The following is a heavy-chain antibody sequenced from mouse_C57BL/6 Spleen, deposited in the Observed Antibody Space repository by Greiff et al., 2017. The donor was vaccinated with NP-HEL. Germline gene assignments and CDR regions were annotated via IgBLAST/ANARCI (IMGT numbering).Heavy chain of an antibody. CDR2: IDPENGDT. Sequence: EVQGVESGAELVRPGASVKLSCTASGFNIKDDYMHWVKQRPEQGLEWIGWIDPENGDTEYASKFQGKATITADTSSNTAYLQLSSLTSEDTAVYYCTPSTMVTTWDYWGQGTTLTVSS. D-gene: IGHD2-2*01. J-gene: IGHJ2*01. V-gene: IGHV14-4*01. CDR1: GFNIKDDY. CDR3: TPSTMVTTWDY.